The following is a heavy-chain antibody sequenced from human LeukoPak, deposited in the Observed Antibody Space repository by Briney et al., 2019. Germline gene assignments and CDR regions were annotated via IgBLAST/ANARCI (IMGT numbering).Heavy chain of an antibody. V-gene: IGHV1-18*01. CDR1: GYTFTSYG. CDR2: ISAYNGNT. D-gene: IGHD3-22*01. CDR3: ARRSDDYDSSAYYH. J-gene: IGHJ4*02. Sequence: ASVKVSCKASGYTFTSYGISWVRQAPGQGLEWMGWISAYNGNTNYAQKLQGRVTMTTDTSTSTAYMELSSLRSEDTAVYYCARRSDDYDSSAYYHWGQGTLVTVSS.